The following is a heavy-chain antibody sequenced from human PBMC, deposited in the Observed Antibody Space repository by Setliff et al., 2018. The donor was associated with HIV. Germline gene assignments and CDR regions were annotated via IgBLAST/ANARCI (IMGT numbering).Heavy chain of an antibody. CDR3: VRGPHTSSWYGGYAFDI. D-gene: IGHD6-13*01. CDR1: GGALSGYS. V-gene: IGHV4-34*01. CDR2: IFHNGTI. Sequence: SETLSLTCAVYGGALSGYSWSWIRQPPGKGLEWIGEIFHNGTIKYNPSLKSRVALSIDTSKNQFSLNLNSVTAADTAVYYCVRGPHTSSWYGGYAFDIWGQGTMVTVSS. J-gene: IGHJ3*02.